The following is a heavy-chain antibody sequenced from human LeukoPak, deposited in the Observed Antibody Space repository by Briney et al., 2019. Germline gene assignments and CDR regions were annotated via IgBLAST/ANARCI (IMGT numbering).Heavy chain of an antibody. CDR1: GGSIGTYY. V-gene: IGHV4-59*08. Sequence: PSETLSLTCTVSGGSIGTYYWSWIRQSPGKGLEWIGYIYVTGTRYNPYLQSRVTISVDRSRNQFFLKMSSATAADTAVYYCARHSGGGIEDMDVWGKGTKVIVSS. D-gene: IGHD3-16*02. CDR3: ARHSGGGIEDMDV. J-gene: IGHJ6*03. CDR2: IYVTGT.